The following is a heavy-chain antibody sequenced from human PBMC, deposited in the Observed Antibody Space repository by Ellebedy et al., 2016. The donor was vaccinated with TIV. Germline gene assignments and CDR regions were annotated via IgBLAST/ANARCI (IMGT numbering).Heavy chain of an antibody. CDR1: GSNFNSLA. D-gene: IGHD2-15*01. CDR3: ARELYGGAYYCSDY. CDR2: VGESGFWT. V-gene: IGHV3-23*01. Sequence: GESLKISCVVSGSNFNSLAMSWVRQAPGKRLEWVSSVGESGFWTDYADSVKGRFTISSDNSKNTLSLQMRSLRPDDTAMYFCARELYGGAYYCSDYWGQGTLVTVSS. J-gene: IGHJ4*02.